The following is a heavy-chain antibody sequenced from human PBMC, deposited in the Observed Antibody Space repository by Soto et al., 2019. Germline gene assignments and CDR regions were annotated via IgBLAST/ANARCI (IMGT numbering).Heavy chain of an antibody. V-gene: IGHV4-39*01. Sequence: PSETLSLTCTVSGGSISSSSYYWGWIRQPPGKGLEWIGRIYYSGSTYYNPSLKSRVTLSVDTSKNQFSLKLSSVTASDTAVYYCARQYVVPAGNWFDPWGQGTLVTVSS. CDR3: ARQYVVPAGNWFDP. CDR2: IYYSGST. D-gene: IGHD2-2*01. CDR1: GGSISSSSYY. J-gene: IGHJ5*02.